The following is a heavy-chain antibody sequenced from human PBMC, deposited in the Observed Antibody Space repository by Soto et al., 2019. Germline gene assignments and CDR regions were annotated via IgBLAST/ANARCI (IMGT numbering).Heavy chain of an antibody. CDR1: EFTFTNAW. J-gene: IGHJ4*02. Sequence: EVQLVESGGDLVEPGGSLRLSCAASEFTFTNAWMSWVRQAPGKGLECVGRIKSKTAGGTTDYAAPVQGRFTISRDESRNTLYLQMNSLKTEDTAVYYCTSLYYGHWGQGTLVTVSS. CDR3: TSLYYGH. CDR2: IKSKTAGGTT. V-gene: IGHV3-15*01. D-gene: IGHD4-17*01.